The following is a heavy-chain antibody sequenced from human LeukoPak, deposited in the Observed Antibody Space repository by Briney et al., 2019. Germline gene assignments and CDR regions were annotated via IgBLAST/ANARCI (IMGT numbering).Heavy chain of an antibody. J-gene: IGHJ4*02. CDR1: SGSISSSSYY. V-gene: IGHV4-39*01. CDR3: ARSRVVPAASLYYFDY. CDR2: IYYSGST. Sequence: SETLSLTCTVSSGSISSSSYYWGWIRQPPGKGLEWIGSIYYSGSTYYNPSLKSRVTISVDTSKNQFSLKLSSVTAADTAVYYCARSRVVPAASLYYFDYWGQGTLVTVSS. D-gene: IGHD2-2*01.